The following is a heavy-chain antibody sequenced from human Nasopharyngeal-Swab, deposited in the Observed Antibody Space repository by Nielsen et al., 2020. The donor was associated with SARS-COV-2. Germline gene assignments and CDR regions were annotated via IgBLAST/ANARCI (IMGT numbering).Heavy chain of an antibody. CDR1: GFTFSSYD. CDR3: ARARIAAAGYYFDY. J-gene: IGHJ4*02. CDR2: IGTAGDT. Sequence: GGSLRLSCAASGFTFSSYDMHWVRQATGKGLEWVSAIGTAGDTYYPGSVKGRFTIPRENAKNSLYLQMNSLRAGDTAVYYCARARIAAAGYYFDYWGQGTLVTVSS. V-gene: IGHV3-13*01. D-gene: IGHD6-13*01.